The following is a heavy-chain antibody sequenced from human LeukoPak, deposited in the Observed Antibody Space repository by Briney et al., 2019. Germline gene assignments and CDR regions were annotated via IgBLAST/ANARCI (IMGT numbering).Heavy chain of an antibody. V-gene: IGHV4-30-2*01. J-gene: IGHJ4*02. CDR1: GDSISRGGYS. CDR2: IYHSGST. CDR3: ARRSFDYGDPSLDY. D-gene: IGHD4-17*01. Sequence: SQTLSLTCAVCGDSISRGGYSWSWLRQPPGKGVEGIGYIYHSGSTYYNPSLKSRVTISVDRSKNQFPLNLSSLTAADTAVYHCARRSFDYGDPSLDYWRQGTLVPVSS.